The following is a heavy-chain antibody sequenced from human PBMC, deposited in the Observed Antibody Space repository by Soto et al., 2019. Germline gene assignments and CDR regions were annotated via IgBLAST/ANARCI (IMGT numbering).Heavy chain of an antibody. D-gene: IGHD5-18*01. CDR2: ISYDGSNK. Sequence: QVQLVESGGGVVQPGRSLRLSCAASGFTFSSYGMHWVRQAPGKGLEWVAVISYDGSNKYYADSVKGRFTISRDNSKNTLYLQMNSLRAEDAAVYYCVKDIRSYGPHYFDYWGQGTLVTVSS. CDR3: VKDIRSYGPHYFDY. J-gene: IGHJ4*02. V-gene: IGHV3-30*18. CDR1: GFTFSSYG.